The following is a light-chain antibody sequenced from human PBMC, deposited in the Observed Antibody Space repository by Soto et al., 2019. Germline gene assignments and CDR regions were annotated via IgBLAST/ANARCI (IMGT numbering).Light chain of an antibody. CDR3: QKYNSAPLT. V-gene: IGKV1-27*01. Sequence: DVQMTQSPSSLSASVGDRVTITCRTSQGIAPYLAWFQQKPGKVPKLLIYAASTLQSGFPSRFSGSGSGTDFTLTISNLQPEDVATYYCQKYNSAPLTFGGGTKVEIK. CDR2: AAS. CDR1: QGIAPY. J-gene: IGKJ4*01.